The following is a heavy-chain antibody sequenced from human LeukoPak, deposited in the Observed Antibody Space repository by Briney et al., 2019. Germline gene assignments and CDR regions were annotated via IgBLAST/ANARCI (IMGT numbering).Heavy chain of an antibody. V-gene: IGHV4-34*01. Sequence: KPSETLSLTCAVYGGSFSGYYWSWIRQPPGKGLEWIGEINHSGSTNYNPSLKSRVTISVDTSKNQFSLKLSSVTAADTAVYYCARGRAFYDFWSGFPYYMDVWGKGTTVTVSS. D-gene: IGHD3-3*01. CDR3: ARGRAFYDFWSGFPYYMDV. CDR1: GGSFSGYY. CDR2: INHSGST. J-gene: IGHJ6*03.